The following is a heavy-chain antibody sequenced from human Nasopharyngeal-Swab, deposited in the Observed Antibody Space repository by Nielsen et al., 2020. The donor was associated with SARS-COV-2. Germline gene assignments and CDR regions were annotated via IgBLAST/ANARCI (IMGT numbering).Heavy chain of an antibody. CDR1: GYTLTGYY. CDR3: ARALGYCSGGSCYPFGY. Sequence: ASVKVSCKASGYTLTGYYMHWVRQAPGQGLEWMGWINPNSGGTNYAQKFQGRVTMTRDTSISTAYMELSRLRSDDTAVYYCARALGYCSGGSCYPFGYWGQGTLVTVSS. J-gene: IGHJ4*02. CDR2: INPNSGGT. D-gene: IGHD2-15*01. V-gene: IGHV1-2*02.